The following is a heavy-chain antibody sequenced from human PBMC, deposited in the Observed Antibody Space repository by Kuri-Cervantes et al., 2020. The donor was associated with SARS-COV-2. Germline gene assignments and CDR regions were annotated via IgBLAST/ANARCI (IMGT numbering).Heavy chain of an antibody. J-gene: IGHJ4*02. CDR2: ISSSGSTI. CDR1: GFTFSDYY. CDR3: ARDRFVYSSGYLLDY. V-gene: IGHV3-11*01. Sequence: GGSLRLSCAASGFTFSDYYMSWIRQAPGKGLEWVSYISSSGSTIYYADSVKGRFTISRDNAKNSLYLQMNSLRAEDTAVYYCARDRFVYSSGYLLDYWGQGTLVTVSS. D-gene: IGHD6-19*01.